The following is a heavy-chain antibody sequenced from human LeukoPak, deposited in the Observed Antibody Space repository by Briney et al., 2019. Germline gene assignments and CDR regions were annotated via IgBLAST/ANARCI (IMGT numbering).Heavy chain of an antibody. CDR2: IYPGDSDM. V-gene: IGHV5-51*01. J-gene: IGHJ6*03. CDR3: ARGDCSSISCYYYYYMDV. D-gene: IGHD2-2*01. CDR1: GYNFTTYW. Sequence: GESLKISCQGSGYNFTTYWIAWVRQMPGKGLEWMGIIYPGDSDMRYSPSLQGQATMSADKSISTAYLQWSSLKASDTAMYYCARGDCSSISCYYYYYMDVWGKGTTVTVSS.